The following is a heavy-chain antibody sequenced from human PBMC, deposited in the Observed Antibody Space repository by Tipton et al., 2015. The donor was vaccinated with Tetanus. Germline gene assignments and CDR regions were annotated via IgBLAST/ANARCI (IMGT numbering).Heavy chain of an antibody. Sequence: SLRLSCTASGFTFSSYTMSWVRQAPGRGLEWLAMLSDDGRHGSSAESVKGRFTISRDNSMSTLYLQMENLRAEDTAVYYCGRALGSGTTVASGHWGQGSLVTVSS. CDR2: LSDDGRHG. V-gene: IGHV3-30*04. CDR3: GRALGSGTTVASGH. CDR1: GFTFSSYT. J-gene: IGHJ4*02. D-gene: IGHD1-7*01.